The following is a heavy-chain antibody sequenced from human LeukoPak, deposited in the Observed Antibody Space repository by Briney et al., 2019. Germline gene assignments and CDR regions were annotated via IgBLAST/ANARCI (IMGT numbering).Heavy chain of an antibody. V-gene: IGHV4-39*01. Sequence: SETLSLTCTVSGGSISSSSYYWGWIRQPPGKGLEWIGSIYYSGSTYYNPSLKSRVTISVDTSKNQFSLKLSSVTAADTAVYYCAELYSSGGLVYWGQGTLVTVSS. CDR1: GGSISSSSYY. CDR2: IYYSGST. CDR3: AELYSSGGLVY. J-gene: IGHJ4*02. D-gene: IGHD6-19*01.